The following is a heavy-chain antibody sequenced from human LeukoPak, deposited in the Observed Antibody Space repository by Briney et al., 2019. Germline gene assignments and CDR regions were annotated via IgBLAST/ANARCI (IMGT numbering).Heavy chain of an antibody. CDR3: ARAGVYYGDYYDAFDI. J-gene: IGHJ3*02. Sequence: SVKVSCKASGGTFSSYAISWVRQAPGQGLEWMGRIIPILGIANYAQKFQGRVTITADKSTSTAYMELSSLRSGDTAVYYCARAGVYYGDYYDAFDIWGQGTMVTVSS. D-gene: IGHD4-17*01. V-gene: IGHV1-69*04. CDR2: IIPILGIA. CDR1: GGTFSSYA.